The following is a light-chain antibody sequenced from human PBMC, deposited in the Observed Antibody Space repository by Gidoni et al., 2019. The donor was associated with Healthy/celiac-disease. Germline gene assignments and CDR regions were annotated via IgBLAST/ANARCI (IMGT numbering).Light chain of an antibody. J-gene: IGKJ1*01. CDR3: QQYNNWPLT. CDR2: GAS. V-gene: IGKV3-15*01. CDR1: QSVSSN. Sequence: EIVMTQSPATLSVSLGERATLSCRASQSVSSNLAWYQQKPGQAPRLLIYGASTRATGIPARFSGSGSGTEFTLTISSLQSEDFAVYYCQQYNNWPLTFGQGTKVEIK.